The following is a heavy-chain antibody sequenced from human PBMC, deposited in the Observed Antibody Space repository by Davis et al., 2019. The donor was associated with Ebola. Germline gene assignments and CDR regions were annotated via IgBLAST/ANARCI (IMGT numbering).Heavy chain of an antibody. CDR1: GYTFTNYY. V-gene: IGHV1-2*06. J-gene: IGHJ4*02. Sequence: ASVKVSCRASGYTFTNYYMHWVRQAPGQGLEWMGRINPNSGGTNYAQKFQGRVTMTRDTSISTAYMELSRLRSDDTAVYYCARGEDCTSASCSTYWGQGTLVTVSS. D-gene: IGHD2-2*01. CDR3: ARGEDCTSASCSTY. CDR2: INPNSGGT.